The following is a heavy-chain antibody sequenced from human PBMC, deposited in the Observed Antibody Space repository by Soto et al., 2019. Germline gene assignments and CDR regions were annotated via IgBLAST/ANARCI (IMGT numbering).Heavy chain of an antibody. V-gene: IGHV3-30*18. CDR3: AKDLGLQHRVFDY. CDR2: ISYDGSNK. Sequence: QVQLVESGGGVVQPGRSLRLSCAASGFTFSSYGMHWVRQAPGKGLEWVAVISYDGSNKYYADSVKGRFTISRDNSNNTLYLQMNSLRAEDTAVYYCAKDLGLQHRVFDYWGQGTLVTVSS. D-gene: IGHD3-16*01. J-gene: IGHJ4*02. CDR1: GFTFSSYG.